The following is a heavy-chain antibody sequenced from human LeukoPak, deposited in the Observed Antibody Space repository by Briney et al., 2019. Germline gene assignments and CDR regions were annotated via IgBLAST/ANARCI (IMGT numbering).Heavy chain of an antibody. CDR3: ARDSKDWLGTDFDY. D-gene: IGHD6-19*01. CDR1: GFTFSDYH. CDR2: IRSNDSAI. Sequence: PGGSLRLSCAASGFTFSDYHMSWIRQAPGKGLEWVSYIRSNDSAIYYADSVKGRFTISRDNAKNSLYLQMNSLRTEDTAVYYCARDSKDWLGTDFDYWGQGTLVTVSS. V-gene: IGHV3-11*01. J-gene: IGHJ4*02.